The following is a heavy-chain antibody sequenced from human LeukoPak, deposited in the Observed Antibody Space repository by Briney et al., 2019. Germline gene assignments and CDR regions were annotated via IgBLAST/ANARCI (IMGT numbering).Heavy chain of an antibody. V-gene: IGHV4-39*01. J-gene: IGHJ4*02. CDR2: ISYSGST. CDR3: ARSVNIAVEYYFDY. Sequence: SETLSLTCTVSGGSISSSSYFWGWIRQPPGKGLEWIGSISYSGSTYYNPSPKSRVTISVGTSKNQFSLKLNSVTAADTAVYYCARSVNIAVEYYFDYWGQGTLVTVSS. D-gene: IGHD2-15*01. CDR1: GGSISSSSYF.